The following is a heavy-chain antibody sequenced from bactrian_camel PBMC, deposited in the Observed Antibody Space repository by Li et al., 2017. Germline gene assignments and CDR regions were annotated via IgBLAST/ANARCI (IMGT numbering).Heavy chain of an antibody. CDR3: AADSILNPGSWAEGFRY. D-gene: IGHD6*01. CDR1: GNSLSGYC. V-gene: IGHV3S53*01. CDR2: LDSGGHT. J-gene: IGHJ6*01. Sequence: QLVESGGGSVQAGGSLRLSCTASGNSLSGYCMGWFRQASGQEREGVAVLDSGGHTTYAASVKGRFTISQDNAKNAVYLQMNSLKPEDTAVYYCAADSILNPGSWAEGFRYWGQGTQVTVS.